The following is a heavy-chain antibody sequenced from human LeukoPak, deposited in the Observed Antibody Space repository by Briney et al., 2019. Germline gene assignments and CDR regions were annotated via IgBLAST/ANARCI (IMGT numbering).Heavy chain of an antibody. CDR1: GYTFTSYD. Sequence: GASVKVSCKAFGYTFTSYDINWVRQATGQGLEWMGWMNPNSGNTGYAQKFQGRVTMTRNTSISTAYMELSSLRSEDTAVYYCARNDYYYYYMDVWGKGTTVTVSS. V-gene: IGHV1-8*01. CDR2: MNPNSGNT. J-gene: IGHJ6*03. CDR3: ARNDYYYYYMDV.